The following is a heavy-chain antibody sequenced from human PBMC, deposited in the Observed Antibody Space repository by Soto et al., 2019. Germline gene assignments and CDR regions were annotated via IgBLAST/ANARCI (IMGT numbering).Heavy chain of an antibody. J-gene: IGHJ6*02. CDR1: GYTFSGFY. CDR3: ARSPYSLEADGQHYYYGMDL. Sequence: VKVSCKTSGYTFSGFYLHWVRQAPGQGLEWMGWIKPNTDDTGYAQKFRGRVTLTWDTSSSAGYLDLSRLRSDDTAVYYCARSPYSLEADGQHYYYGMDLWGLGTTVTVSS. V-gene: IGHV1-2*02. CDR2: IKPNTDDT. D-gene: IGHD2-15*01.